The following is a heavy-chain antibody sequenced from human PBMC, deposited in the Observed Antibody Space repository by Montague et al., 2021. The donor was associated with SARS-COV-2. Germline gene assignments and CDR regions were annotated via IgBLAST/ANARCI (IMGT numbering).Heavy chain of an antibody. D-gene: IGHD6-25*01. Sequence: SETLSLTCSVSGDSISNYYWTWIRQPPGGGLEWIGYIFPTGSTKYNPSVKSRVTMSIDPSKNQFSLILTAVTAADTAVYYCARDRGRAFCEDDSGYSENWFVPWGQGTLVTVSS. CDR3: ARDRGRAFCEDDSGYSENWFVP. V-gene: IGHV4-4*08. CDR1: GDSISNYY. J-gene: IGHJ5*02. CDR2: IFPTGST.